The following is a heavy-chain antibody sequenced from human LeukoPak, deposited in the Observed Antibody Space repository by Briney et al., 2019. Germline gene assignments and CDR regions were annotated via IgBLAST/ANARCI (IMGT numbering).Heavy chain of an antibody. Sequence: PSETLSLTCAVYGGSFSGYYWSWIRQPPGKGLEWIGEINHSGSTNYNPSLKSRVTISVDTSKNQFSLKLSSVTAADTAVYYCARGIAAAGADVWGQGTRVTVSS. CDR3: ARGIAAAGADV. CDR2: INHSGST. J-gene: IGHJ6*02. CDR1: GGSFSGYY. D-gene: IGHD6-13*01. V-gene: IGHV4-34*01.